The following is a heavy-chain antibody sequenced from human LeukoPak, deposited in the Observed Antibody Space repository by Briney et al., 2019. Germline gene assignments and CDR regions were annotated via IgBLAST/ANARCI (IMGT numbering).Heavy chain of an antibody. Sequence: GGSLRLSCAASGFTFSSYSMNWVRQAPGKGLEWVSSISSSSTYISYADSVKGRFTISRDNAKNSLYLQMNSLRAEDTAVYYCVRGIETFDYWGQGTLVTVSS. CDR2: ISSSSTYI. CDR1: GFTFSSYS. V-gene: IGHV3-21*01. D-gene: IGHD5-24*01. CDR3: VRGIETFDY. J-gene: IGHJ4*02.